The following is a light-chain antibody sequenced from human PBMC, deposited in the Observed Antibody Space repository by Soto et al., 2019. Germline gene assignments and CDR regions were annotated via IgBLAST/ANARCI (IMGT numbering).Light chain of an antibody. CDR1: SSDVGSYNR. CDR2: EVS. Sequence: QSVLTQPPSVSGSPGQSVTISCTGTSSDVGSYNRVSWYQQPPGTAPKLMIYEVSNRPSGVPDRFSGSKSGNTASLTISGLQAEDEADYYCSLYTSSCYVFVNGKKVTV. V-gene: IGLV2-18*01. CDR3: SLYTSSCYV. J-gene: IGLJ1*01.